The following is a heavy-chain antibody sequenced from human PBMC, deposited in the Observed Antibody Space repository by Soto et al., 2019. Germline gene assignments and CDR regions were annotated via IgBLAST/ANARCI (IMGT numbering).Heavy chain of an antibody. Sequence: TSETLSLTCTVSGDSIGGVGYWSWIRQFPGRGLEWIGCISSSGSTYYNPALNNRISLSLDTSQNQFSLKLLSVTAADTAIYYCARSGVTGIVIPSHWFDPWGQGTLVTDSS. V-gene: IGHV4-31*03. CDR3: ARSGVTGIVIPSHWFDP. D-gene: IGHD2-21*02. CDR2: ISSSGST. J-gene: IGHJ5*02. CDR1: GDSIGGVGY.